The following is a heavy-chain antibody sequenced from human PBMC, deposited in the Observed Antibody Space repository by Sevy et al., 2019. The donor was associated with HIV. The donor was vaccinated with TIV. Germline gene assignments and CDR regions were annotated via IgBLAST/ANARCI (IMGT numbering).Heavy chain of an antibody. D-gene: IGHD3-22*01. V-gene: IGHV1-2*02. Sequence: ASVKVSCKASGYTFTGYYMHWVRQAPGQGLEWMGWINPNSGGTNYAQKFQGRVTMTRDTSISTAYMELSRLRSDDTAVYYCARDRGYYDPRYFQHWGQGTLVTVS. J-gene: IGHJ1*01. CDR3: ARDRGYYDPRYFQH. CDR2: INPNSGGT. CDR1: GYTFTGYY.